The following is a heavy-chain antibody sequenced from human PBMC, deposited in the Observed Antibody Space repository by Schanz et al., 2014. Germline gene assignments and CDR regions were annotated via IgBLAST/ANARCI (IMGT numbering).Heavy chain of an antibody. CDR3: TKDSGLTYFDS. D-gene: IGHD6-25*01. Sequence: HVQLVESGGGVVQPGGSLRLSCAASGFTFSAFGMHWVRQAPGKGLDWVAFIAYDGSRKYYGDSVRGRFTISRDNSKSSLYLHMHSLRPEDTAFYFCTKDSGLTYFDSWGQGTLVTVSS. CDR2: IAYDGSRK. CDR1: GFTFSAFG. J-gene: IGHJ4*02. V-gene: IGHV3-30*02.